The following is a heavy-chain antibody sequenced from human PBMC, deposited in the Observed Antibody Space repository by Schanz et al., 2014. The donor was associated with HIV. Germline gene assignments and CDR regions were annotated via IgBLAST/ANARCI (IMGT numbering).Heavy chain of an antibody. D-gene: IGHD6-6*01. CDR1: GFTFSSSG. Sequence: QVQLVESGGGVVQPGRSLRLSCTASGFTFSSSGMHWVRQAPGKGLEWVAVISYDGSSTYYADSVKGRFTISRDNSKNTLYLQMNSLRADDTAVYYCARDYPYSSSSNYFDYWGQGTLVTVSS. CDR3: ARDYPYSSSSNYFDY. J-gene: IGHJ4*02. CDR2: ISYDGSST. V-gene: IGHV3-30*03.